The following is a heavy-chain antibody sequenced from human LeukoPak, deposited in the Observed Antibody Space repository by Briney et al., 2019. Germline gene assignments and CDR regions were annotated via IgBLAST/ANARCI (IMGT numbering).Heavy chain of an antibody. CDR2: ISYDGSNK. J-gene: IGHJ4*02. D-gene: IGHD5-24*01. Sequence: PGRSLRLSCAASGFTFSSYAMHWVRQAPGKGLEWVAVISYDGSNKYYADSVKGRFTISRDNSKNTLYLQMNSLRAEDTAVYYCARDPSMATVFDYWGQGTLVTVSS. CDR1: GFTFSSYA. V-gene: IGHV3-30-3*01. CDR3: ARDPSMATVFDY.